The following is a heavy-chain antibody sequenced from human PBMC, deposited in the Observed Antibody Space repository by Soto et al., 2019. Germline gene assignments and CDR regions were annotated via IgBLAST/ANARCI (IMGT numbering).Heavy chain of an antibody. Sequence: QVQLVQSGAEVKKPGASVKVSCKASGYTFTSYGISWVRQAPGQGLEWMGWISAYNGNTNDAQKLQGRVTMTTDTSTSTAYMELRSLRSDDTAVYYCARVRGDIVVVPSATPYYYYGMDVWGQGTTVTVSS. D-gene: IGHD2-2*01. J-gene: IGHJ6*02. V-gene: IGHV1-18*01. CDR1: GYTFTSYG. CDR3: ARVRGDIVVVPSATPYYYYGMDV. CDR2: ISAYNGNT.